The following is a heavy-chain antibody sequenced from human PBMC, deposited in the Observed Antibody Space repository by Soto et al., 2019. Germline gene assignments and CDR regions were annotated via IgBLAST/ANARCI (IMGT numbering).Heavy chain of an antibody. V-gene: IGHV1-69*06. J-gene: IGHJ6*02. CDR2: IIPIFGTA. CDR1: GGTFSSYA. CDR3: ARDTSNSSSSRYYYYGMDV. Sequence: ASVKVSCKASGGTFSSYAISWVRQAPGQGLEWMGGIIPIFGTANYAQKFQGRVTITADKSTSTAYMELSSLRSEDTAVYYCARDTSNSSSSRYYYYGMDVWGQGATVTVSS. D-gene: IGHD6-6*01.